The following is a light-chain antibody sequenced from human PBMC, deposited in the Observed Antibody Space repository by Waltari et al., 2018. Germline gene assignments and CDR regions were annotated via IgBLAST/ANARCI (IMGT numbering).Light chain of an antibody. V-gene: IGLV2-23*02. CDR2: EVS. Sequence: QSALTQPASVSGSPGQSITIPCTGTSSEAGSYNLVTWYQQHPGKAPKLMIYEVSKRPSGVSNRFSGSKSGNTASLTISGLQAEDEADYYCCSYAGSSTYVVFGGGTKLTVL. J-gene: IGLJ2*01. CDR3: CSYAGSSTYVV. CDR1: SSEAGSYNL.